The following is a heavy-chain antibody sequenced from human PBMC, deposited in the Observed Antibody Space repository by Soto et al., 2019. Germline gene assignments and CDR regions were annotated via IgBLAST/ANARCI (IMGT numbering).Heavy chain of an antibody. CDR1: GFTFSSYG. V-gene: IGHV3-33*01. J-gene: IGHJ4*02. Sequence: RLSCAASGFTFSSYGMHWVRQAPGKGLEWVTFIWHDGGNKFYAESVKGRFTISRDNSKNTLYLQMTSLSAEDTAMYYCARDGDVNTGFGKDYWGQGTLVTVS. CDR3: ARDGDVNTGFGKDY. CDR2: IWHDGGNK. D-gene: IGHD3-16*01.